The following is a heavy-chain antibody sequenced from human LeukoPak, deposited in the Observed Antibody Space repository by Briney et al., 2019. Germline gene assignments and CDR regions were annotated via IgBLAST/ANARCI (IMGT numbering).Heavy chain of an antibody. D-gene: IGHD6-6*01. CDR3: ARGIRGGSSSLHFDY. Sequence: SETLSLTCTVSGGSISSHYWSWIRQPPGKGLDWIGYIYYSGSTNYNPSLKSRVTISVDTSKNQFSLKLSSVTAADTAAYYCARGIRGGSSSLHFDYWGQGTLVTVSS. CDR1: GGSISSHY. CDR2: IYYSGST. V-gene: IGHV4-59*11. J-gene: IGHJ4*02.